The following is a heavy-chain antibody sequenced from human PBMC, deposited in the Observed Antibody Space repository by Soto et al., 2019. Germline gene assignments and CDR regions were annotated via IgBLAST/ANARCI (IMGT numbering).Heavy chain of an antibody. CDR2: IIPIFGTA. CDR3: ARDCRDGYNFFPCA. D-gene: IGHD5-12*01. Sequence: QVQLVQSGAEVKKPGSSVKVSCKASGGTFSSYAISWVRQAPGQGLEWMGGIIPIFGTANYAQKFQGRVTXXAXEFXSTAYMELSSLRSEDTAVYYCARDCRDGYNFFPCAWGQGTLVTVSS. V-gene: IGHV1-69*12. J-gene: IGHJ5*02. CDR1: GGTFSSYA.